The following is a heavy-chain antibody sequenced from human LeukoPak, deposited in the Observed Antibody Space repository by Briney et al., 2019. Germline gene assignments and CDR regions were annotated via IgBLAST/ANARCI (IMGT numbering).Heavy chain of an antibody. CDR3: AILTQGPVRSFDL. V-gene: IGHV3-9*01. CDR1: GLTFDDYD. Sequence: PGRSLKLSCAASGLTFDDYDIHWVRQAPGKGLEWVSGINWNSAYIAYADSVKGRFTISRDNAKNSLFLQMSSLRTEDTALYYCAILTQGPVRSFDLWGQGTLVSVSS. J-gene: IGHJ4*02. CDR2: INWNSAYI.